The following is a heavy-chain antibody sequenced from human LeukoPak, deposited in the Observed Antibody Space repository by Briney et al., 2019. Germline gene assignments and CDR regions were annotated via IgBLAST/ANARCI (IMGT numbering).Heavy chain of an antibody. CDR2: INHSGST. Sequence: SETLSLTCAVYGGSFSGYYWSWIRQPPGKGLEWIGEINHSGSTNYNPSLKSRVTISVDTSKTQFSLKLSSVTAADTAVYYCARVRITMVRGVISETYNWFDPWGQGTLVTVSS. J-gene: IGHJ5*02. D-gene: IGHD3-10*01. V-gene: IGHV4-34*01. CDR1: GGSFSGYY. CDR3: ARVRITMVRGVISETYNWFDP.